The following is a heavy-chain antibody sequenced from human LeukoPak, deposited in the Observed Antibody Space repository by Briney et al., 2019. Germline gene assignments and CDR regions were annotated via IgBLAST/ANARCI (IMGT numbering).Heavy chain of an antibody. Sequence: PGRSLRLSCAASGFTFSSYGMHWVRQAPGKGLEWVAVIWYDGSNKYYADSVKGRFTISRGNSKNTLYLQMNSLRAEDTAVYYCARDPSGSYYTYYYYYGMDVWGQGTTVTVSS. CDR2: IWYDGSNK. CDR1: GFTFSSYG. J-gene: IGHJ6*02. CDR3: ARDPSGSYYTYYYYYGMDV. V-gene: IGHV3-33*01. D-gene: IGHD1-26*01.